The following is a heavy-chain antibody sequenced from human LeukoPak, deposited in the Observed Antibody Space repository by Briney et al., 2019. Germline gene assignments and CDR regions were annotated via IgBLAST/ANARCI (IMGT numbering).Heavy chain of an antibody. V-gene: IGHV3-73*01. CDR2: IRGKANSYAT. Sequence: GGSLRLSCAASGFTFSGSAMHWVRQASGKRLEWVGRIRGKANSYATAYAASVKGRFTISRDDSKNTAYLQMNSLKTEDTAVYYCTRRRGRPFIAAHPFDPWGQGTLVTVSS. CDR3: TRRRGRPFIAAHPFDP. J-gene: IGHJ5*02. CDR1: GFTFSGSA. D-gene: IGHD6-6*01.